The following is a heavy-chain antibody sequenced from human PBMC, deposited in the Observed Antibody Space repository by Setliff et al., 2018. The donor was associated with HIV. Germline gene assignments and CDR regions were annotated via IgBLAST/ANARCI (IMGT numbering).Heavy chain of an antibody. V-gene: IGHV3-11*01. Sequence: GGSMRLSCAASGFTFSDYYMSWIRQAPGKGLEWVSYLSSSGSTIYYADSVKGRFTISRDNAKKSLFLQMNSLRAEETAMYYCARGRRRRTLAGIGTYFDYLGQGTMVTVSS. D-gene: IGHD6-19*01. J-gene: IGHJ4*02. CDR2: LSSSGSTI. CDR1: GFTFSDYY. CDR3: ARGRRRRTLAGIGTYFDY.